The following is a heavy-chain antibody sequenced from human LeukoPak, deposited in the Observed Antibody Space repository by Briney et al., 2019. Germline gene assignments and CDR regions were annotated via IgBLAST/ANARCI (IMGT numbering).Heavy chain of an antibody. CDR2: ISGSGGRT. Sequence: GGSLRLSCAASGFTFSSYAMSWVRQAPGKGLEWVLVISGSGGRTYYADSVKGRFTISRDNSKNTLYLQMNSLRAEDTAIYYCAKGSAGYCSGDNCYPLDYWGRGTLVTVSS. J-gene: IGHJ4*02. CDR3: AKGSAGYCSGDNCYPLDY. V-gene: IGHV3-23*01. CDR1: GFTFSSYA. D-gene: IGHD2-15*01.